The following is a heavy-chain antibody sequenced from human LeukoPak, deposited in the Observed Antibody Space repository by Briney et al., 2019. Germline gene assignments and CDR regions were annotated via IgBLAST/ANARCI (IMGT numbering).Heavy chain of an antibody. D-gene: IGHD3-10*01. CDR3: AKGSSSGRPYFFDY. Sequence: GGSLRLSCAASGFTFSSYAMGWVRQAPGKGLEWFSAISGNSGSDTYYADAVKGRFTISRDNSKTTLYLEMNSLRAGDTAVYYCAKGSSSGRPYFFDYWGQGSLVAVSS. CDR1: GFTFSSYA. J-gene: IGHJ4*02. CDR2: ISGNSGSDT. V-gene: IGHV3-23*01.